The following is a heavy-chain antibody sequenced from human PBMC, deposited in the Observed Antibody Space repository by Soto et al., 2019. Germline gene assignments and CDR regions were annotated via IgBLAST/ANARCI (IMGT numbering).Heavy chain of an antibody. CDR3: ASSDTYYYDSSERGVLFAEYFQH. J-gene: IGHJ1*01. Sequence: SETLSLTCTVSGGSISSSSYYWGWIRQPPGKGLEWIGSIYYSGSTYYNPSLKSRVTISVDTSKNQFSLKLSSVTAADTAVYYCASSDTYYYDSSERGVLFAEYFQHWGQGTLVTVSS. D-gene: IGHD3-22*01. CDR1: GGSISSSSYY. V-gene: IGHV4-39*01. CDR2: IYYSGST.